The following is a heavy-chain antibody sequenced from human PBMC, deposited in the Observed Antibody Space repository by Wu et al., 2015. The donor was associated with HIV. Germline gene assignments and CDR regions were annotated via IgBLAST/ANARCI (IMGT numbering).Heavy chain of an antibody. Sequence: QVQLAQSGAEVKKPGASVKVSCKASGYTFTGYYVHWVRQAPGQGLEWMGWINPNSGGTNYAQKFQGRVTMTRDTSISTAYMELSGLRSDDTAVYYCARDQFDMDPVVISNYYSYGMDVWAEGTDGHRLL. J-gene: IGHJ6*02. V-gene: IGHV1-2*02. CDR3: ARDQFDMDPVVISNYYSYGMDV. CDR2: INPNSGGT. CDR1: GYTFTGYY. D-gene: IGHD3-22*01.